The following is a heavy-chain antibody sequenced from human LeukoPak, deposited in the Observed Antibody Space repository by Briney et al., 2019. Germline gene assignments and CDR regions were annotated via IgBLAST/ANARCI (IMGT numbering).Heavy chain of an antibody. V-gene: IGHV1-8*01. CDR3: ARVNDYGDYPFFDY. Sequence: GASVKVSCKASEYTFTSFDINWVRQATGQGLEWMGWMNPNNGNTGYAQKFQGRVTMTRNTSISTAYMELSSLRSEDTAVYYCARVNDYGDYPFFDYWGQGTLVTVSS. CDR1: EYTFTSFD. CDR2: MNPNNGNT. J-gene: IGHJ4*02. D-gene: IGHD4-17*01.